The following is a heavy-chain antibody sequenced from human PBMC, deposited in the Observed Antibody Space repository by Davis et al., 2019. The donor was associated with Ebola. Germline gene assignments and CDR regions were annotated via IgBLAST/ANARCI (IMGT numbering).Heavy chain of an antibody. D-gene: IGHD3-3*01. CDR3: ARGLPVTIFGRVPYYGMDV. CDR2: IYYSGST. J-gene: IGHJ6*02. Sequence: PSEALSLTCTVSGGSISSYYWSWIRQPPGKGLEWIGYIYYSGSTNYNPSLKSRVTISVDTSKNQFSLKLSSVTAADTAVYYCARGLPVTIFGRVPYYGMDVWGQGTTVTVSS. V-gene: IGHV4-59*12. CDR1: GGSISSYY.